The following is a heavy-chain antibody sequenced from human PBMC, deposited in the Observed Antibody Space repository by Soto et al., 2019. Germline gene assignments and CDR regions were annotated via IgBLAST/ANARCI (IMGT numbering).Heavy chain of an antibody. Sequence: GASLKISCKASGYSFSTYWIAWVRQRPGKGLDWMGIIYPGDSDTRYSPSFQGQVTISVDNSIDTAYLEWTTLRASDSAMYYCARHSLATQPGDYLGQGTRVTVSS. J-gene: IGHJ4*02. CDR2: IYPGDSDT. V-gene: IGHV5-51*01. CDR3: ARHSLATQPGDY. CDR1: GYSFSTYW. D-gene: IGHD5-12*01.